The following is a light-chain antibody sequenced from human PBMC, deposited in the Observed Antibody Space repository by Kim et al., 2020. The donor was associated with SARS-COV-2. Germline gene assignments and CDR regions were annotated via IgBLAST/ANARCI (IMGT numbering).Light chain of an antibody. V-gene: IGLV2-14*03. CDR3: SSYASISTYV. Sequence: GQSITSSCTGTSSDIGGYNYVSWYQQHSGKAPKLMIYDVSDRPSGISNRFSGSKSGNTASLTISGLQAEDEADYYCSSYASISTYVFGTGTKVTVL. CDR2: DVS. J-gene: IGLJ1*01. CDR1: SSDIGGYNY.